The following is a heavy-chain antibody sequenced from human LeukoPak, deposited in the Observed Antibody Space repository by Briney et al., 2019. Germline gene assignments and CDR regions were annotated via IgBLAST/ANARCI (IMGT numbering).Heavy chain of an antibody. CDR3: ARGWFGELYPIDY. CDR2: INSDGSST. V-gene: IGHV3-74*01. Sequence: GGSLRLSCAASGFTFSSYWMHWVRQAPGKGLVWFSRINSDGSSTSYADSVKGRFTISRDNAKNTLYLQMNSLRAEDTAVYYCARGWFGELYPIDYWGQGTLVTVSS. J-gene: IGHJ4*02. CDR1: GFTFSSYW. D-gene: IGHD3-10*01.